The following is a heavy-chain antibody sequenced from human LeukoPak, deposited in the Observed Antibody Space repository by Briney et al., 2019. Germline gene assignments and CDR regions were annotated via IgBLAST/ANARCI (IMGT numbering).Heavy chain of an antibody. J-gene: IGHJ4*02. D-gene: IGHD6-13*01. CDR2: ISDSGGDT. V-gene: IGHV3-23*01. CDR3: ARDLAGTFDY. Sequence: GGSLRLSCAASGFTFSSHAMSWVRQAPGKGLEWVSSISDSGGDTFYANSVKGRFAISRDNFKNTLYLQMNSLRAEDTAVYYCARDLAGTFDYWGQGTLVTVSS. CDR1: GFTFSSHA.